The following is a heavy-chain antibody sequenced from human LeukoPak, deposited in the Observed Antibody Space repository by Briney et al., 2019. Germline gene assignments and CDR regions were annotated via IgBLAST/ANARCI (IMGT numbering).Heavy chain of an antibody. CDR1: GFTFSSYA. J-gene: IGHJ6*02. CDR2: ISGSGGST. D-gene: IGHD6-19*01. V-gene: IGHV3-23*01. Sequence: GGSLRLSCAASGFTFSSYAMIWVRQAPGKGLEWVSAISGSGGSTYYADSVKGRFTISRDNSKNTLYLQMNSLRAEDTAVYYCAKDTLVAVAGPYYYYGMDVWGQGTTVTVSS. CDR3: AKDTLVAVAGPYYYYGMDV.